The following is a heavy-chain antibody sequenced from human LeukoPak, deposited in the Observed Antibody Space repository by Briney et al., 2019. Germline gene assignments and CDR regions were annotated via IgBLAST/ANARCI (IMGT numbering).Heavy chain of an antibody. J-gene: IGHJ3*02. CDR2: ISYDGSNK. V-gene: IGHV3-30-3*01. CDR3: ATVAPFYAFDI. Sequence: PGGSLRLSCAASGFTFSSYAMHWVRQAPGKGLEWVAVISYDGSNKYYADSVKGRFTISRDNSKNTLYLQMNSLRAEDTAVYYCATVAPFYAFDIWGQGTMVTVSS. CDR1: GFTFSSYA. D-gene: IGHD2/OR15-2a*01.